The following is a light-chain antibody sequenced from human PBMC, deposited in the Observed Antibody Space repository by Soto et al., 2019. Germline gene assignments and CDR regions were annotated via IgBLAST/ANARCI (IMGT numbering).Light chain of an antibody. CDR3: HQYSRIPHT. CDR2: WAS. V-gene: IGKV4-1*01. Sequence: DIVMTQYPASLAVSLGERATIHCKSSQRVLYRSTNKSYLGWFQQTPGQPPKLLLYWASTRQSGVPGRFSGSWAGTDFTLTISSVQAEVVAVYYCHQYSRIPHTFGQGTKVEIK. CDR1: QRVLYRSTNKSY. J-gene: IGKJ1*01.